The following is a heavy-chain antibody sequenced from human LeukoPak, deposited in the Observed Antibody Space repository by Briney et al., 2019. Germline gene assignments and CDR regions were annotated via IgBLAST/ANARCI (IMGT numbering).Heavy chain of an antibody. Sequence: SETLSLTCAVYGGSFSGYYWSWIRQPPGKGLEWIGEINHSGSTNYKPSLKSRVTISVDTSKNQFSLKLSSVTAADTAVYYCASPIIAVAGTDYYGMDVWGQGTTVTVSS. CDR2: INHSGST. V-gene: IGHV4-34*01. CDR3: ASPIIAVAGTDYYGMDV. D-gene: IGHD6-19*01. CDR1: GGSFSGYY. J-gene: IGHJ6*02.